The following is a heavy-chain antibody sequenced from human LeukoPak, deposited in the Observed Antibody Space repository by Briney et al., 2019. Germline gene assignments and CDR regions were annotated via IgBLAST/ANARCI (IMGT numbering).Heavy chain of an antibody. CDR3: ANGYDSSGYYTPYYFDY. D-gene: IGHD3-22*01. Sequence: PGGSLRLSCAASGFTFSRYWMSWVRQAPGKGLEWVANIKQDGSEKYYVDSVKGRFTISRDNAKNSLYLQMNSLRAEDTAVYYCANGYDSSGYYTPYYFDYWGQGTLVTVSS. J-gene: IGHJ4*02. V-gene: IGHV3-7*01. CDR1: GFTFSRYW. CDR2: IKQDGSEK.